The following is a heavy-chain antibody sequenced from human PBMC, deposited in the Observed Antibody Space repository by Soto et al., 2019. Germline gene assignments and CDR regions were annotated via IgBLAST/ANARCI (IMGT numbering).Heavy chain of an antibody. CDR1: GFTFSSYG. CDR3: AKDSRFSGFGPLRPKYYYGMDV. J-gene: IGHJ6*04. CDR2: ISYDGSNK. D-gene: IGHD3-10*01. V-gene: IGHV3-30*18. Sequence: QVQLVESGGGVVQPGRSLRLSCAASGFTFSSYGMHWVRQAPGKGLEGVAVISYDGSNKYYADSVKGRFTISRDNSKNTVDLQMNSRRAEDTAVYYSAKDSRFSGFGPLRPKYYYGMDVWVGGTTVTVSS.